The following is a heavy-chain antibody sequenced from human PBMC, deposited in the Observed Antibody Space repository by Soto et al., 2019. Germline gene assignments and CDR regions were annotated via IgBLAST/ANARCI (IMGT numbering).Heavy chain of an antibody. CDR2: IIPILGIA. Sequence: QVQLVQSGAEVKKPGSSVKVSCKASGGTFSSYTLSWVRQAPGQGLEWLGRIIPILGIANYAQKFQGRVTITADKSTSTAYMELSSLRSEDTAVYYCARGRAGENAFDIWGQGTMVTVSS. V-gene: IGHV1-69*02. CDR1: GGTFSSYT. D-gene: IGHD6-19*01. J-gene: IGHJ3*02. CDR3: ARGRAGENAFDI.